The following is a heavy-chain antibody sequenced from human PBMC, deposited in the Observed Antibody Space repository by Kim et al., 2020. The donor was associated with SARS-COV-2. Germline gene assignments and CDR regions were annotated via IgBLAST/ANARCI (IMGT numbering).Heavy chain of an antibody. J-gene: IGHJ3*02. CDR3: AKDKGGVRGVIPNDAFDI. CDR2: ISGSGGST. Sequence: GGSLRLSCAASGFTFSSYAMSWVRQAPGKGLEWVSAISGSGGSTYYADSVKGRFTISRDNSKNTLYLQMNSLRAEDTAVYYCAKDKGGVRGVIPNDAFDIWGQGTMVTVSS. V-gene: IGHV3-23*01. CDR1: GFTFSSYA. D-gene: IGHD3-10*01.